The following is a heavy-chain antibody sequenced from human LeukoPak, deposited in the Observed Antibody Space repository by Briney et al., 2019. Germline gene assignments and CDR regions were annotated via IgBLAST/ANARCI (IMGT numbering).Heavy chain of an antibody. D-gene: IGHD2-2*01. J-gene: IGHJ6*03. Sequence: SETLSLTCTVSGGSISSYYWSWIRQPAGKELEWIGRIYTSGSANYNPSLKSRVTMSVDTSKNQFSLKLSSVIAADTAVYYCARDKAEVVVVPAATKVSYDYYYFMDVWGEGTTVTVSS. CDR1: GGSISSYY. V-gene: IGHV4-4*07. CDR3: ARDKAEVVVVPAATKVSYDYYYFMDV. CDR2: IYTSGSA.